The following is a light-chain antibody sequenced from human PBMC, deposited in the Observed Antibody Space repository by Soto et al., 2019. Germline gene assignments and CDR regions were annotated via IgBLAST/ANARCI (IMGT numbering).Light chain of an antibody. CDR3: QQYNSWLWT. J-gene: IGKJ1*01. CDR1: QSVSSSY. Sequence: EIVLTQSPGTLSLSPGXRATLSCRASQSVSSSYLAWYQQKPGQAPRLLIYGASSRATGIPDKFSGSGSGTDFTLTISRLEPEDFAVYYCQQYNSWLWTFGQGTKV. V-gene: IGKV3-20*01. CDR2: GAS.